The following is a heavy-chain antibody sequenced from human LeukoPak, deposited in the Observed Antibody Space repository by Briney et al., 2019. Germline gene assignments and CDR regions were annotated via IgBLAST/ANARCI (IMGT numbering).Heavy chain of an antibody. D-gene: IGHD3-22*01. J-gene: IGHJ4*02. Sequence: GRSLRLSCAASGFTFVGYAMHWVRQAPGKGLEWVSGISWNSGSIGYADSVKGRFTISRDNAKNSLYLQMNSLRAEDTALYYCAKGSYYYDSSGYDYWGQGTLVTVSS. V-gene: IGHV3-9*01. CDR3: AKGSYYYDSSGYDY. CDR1: GFTFVGYA. CDR2: ISWNSGSI.